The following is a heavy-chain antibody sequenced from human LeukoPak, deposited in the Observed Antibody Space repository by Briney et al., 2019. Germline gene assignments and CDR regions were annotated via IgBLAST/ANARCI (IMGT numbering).Heavy chain of an antibody. CDR2: ISYDGSNK. CDR1: GFTFSSYA. J-gene: IGHJ4*02. Sequence: GGSLRLSCAASGFTFSSYAMHWVRQAPGKGLEWVAVISYDGSNKYYADSVKGRFTISRDNSKNTLYLQMNSLRAEDTAVYYCASNPMGSGLGGGFDYWGQGTLVTVSS. V-gene: IGHV3-30-3*01. CDR3: ASNPMGSGLGGGFDY. D-gene: IGHD3-10*01.